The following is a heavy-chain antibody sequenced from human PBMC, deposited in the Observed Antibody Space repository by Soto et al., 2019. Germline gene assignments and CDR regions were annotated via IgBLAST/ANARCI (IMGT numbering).Heavy chain of an antibody. V-gene: IGHV3-33*08. CDR1: EFTFDKYY. CDR2: IWYDGSNK. D-gene: IGHD5-12*01. J-gene: IGHJ4*02. Sequence: LRLSCAASEFTFDKYYMTWVRQAPGKGLEWVAVIWYDGSNKYYADSVKGRFTISRDNSKNTLYLQMNSLRAEDTAVYYCARARGYSGYDWADYWGQGTLVTVSS. CDR3: ARARGYSGYDWADY.